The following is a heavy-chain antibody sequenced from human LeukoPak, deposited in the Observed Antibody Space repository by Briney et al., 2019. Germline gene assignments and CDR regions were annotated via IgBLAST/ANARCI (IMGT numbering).Heavy chain of an antibody. V-gene: IGHV4-34*01. D-gene: IGHD3-22*01. CDR2: INHSGST. CDR3: ARHRTHYYDSSGYYYPEDAFDI. CDR1: GFSFSSYA. Sequence: GSLRLSCATSGFSFSSYAMSWVRQPPGKGLEWIGEINHSGSTNYNPSLKSRVTISVDTSKNQFSLKLSSVTAADTAVYYCARHRTHYYDSSGYYYPEDAFDIWGQGTMVTVSS. J-gene: IGHJ3*02.